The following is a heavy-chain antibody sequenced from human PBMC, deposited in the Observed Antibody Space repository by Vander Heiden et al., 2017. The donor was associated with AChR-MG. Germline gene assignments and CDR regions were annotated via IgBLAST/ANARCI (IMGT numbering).Heavy chain of an antibody. J-gene: IGHJ5*02. D-gene: IGHD2-15*01. Sequence: EVQLFESVGGLVQPGWSLRLCCPVPAFPLRNYAMIWVRPATGKGLEWVPAVSGSGDNTYYADSGKGRFTIPRDNSKDRLYLQMNSLRAEDTAVYYCAKDRCSGGSCYPHRFDDWGQGTLGTVPS. CDR2: VSGSGDNT. CDR1: AFPLRNYA. V-gene: IGHV3-23*01. CDR3: AKDRCSGGSCYPHRFDD.